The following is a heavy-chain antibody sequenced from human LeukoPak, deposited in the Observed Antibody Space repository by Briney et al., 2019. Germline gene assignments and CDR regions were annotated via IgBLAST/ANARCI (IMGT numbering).Heavy chain of an antibody. CDR2: IYTSGST. Sequence: NPSETLSLTCTVSGGSISSYYWSWIRQPAGKGLEWIGRIYTSGSTNYNPSLKSRVTMSVDTSKNQFSLKLSSVTAADTAVYFCARLLGSSGWYLTPYFDYWGEGTLVTVSS. D-gene: IGHD6-19*01. J-gene: IGHJ4*02. V-gene: IGHV4-4*07. CDR3: ARLLGSSGWYLTPYFDY. CDR1: GGSISSYY.